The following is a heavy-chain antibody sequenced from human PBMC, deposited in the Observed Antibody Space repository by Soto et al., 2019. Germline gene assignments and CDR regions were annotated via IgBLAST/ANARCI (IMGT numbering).Heavy chain of an antibody. CDR3: ARLPKLGYYYYGMDV. J-gene: IGHJ6*02. Sequence: XGSLRLSCAASGFTFSSYEVNWVRQAPGKGLEWLSYMSGSGSTIYYADSVKGRFTISRDNTKNSLYLQMSSLKASDTAMYYCARLPKLGYYYYGMDVWGQGTTVTVS. D-gene: IGHD7-27*01. CDR1: GFTFSSYE. V-gene: IGHV3-48*03. CDR2: MSGSGSTI.